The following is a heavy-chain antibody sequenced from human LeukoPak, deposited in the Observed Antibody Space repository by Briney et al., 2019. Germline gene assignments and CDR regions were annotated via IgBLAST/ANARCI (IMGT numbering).Heavy chain of an antibody. D-gene: IGHD2-15*01. CDR1: GYTFTPYA. J-gene: IGHJ4*02. CDR3: ARAVVVVAAFDY. Sequence: SAKVSSKASGYTFTPYATHWARPAPGQRLEWMGWINAGNGNTKYSQKFQGRVTITRDTSASTAYMELSSLRSEDTAVYYCARAVVVVAAFDYWRQGTLVTVSS. V-gene: IGHV1-3*01. CDR2: INAGNGNT.